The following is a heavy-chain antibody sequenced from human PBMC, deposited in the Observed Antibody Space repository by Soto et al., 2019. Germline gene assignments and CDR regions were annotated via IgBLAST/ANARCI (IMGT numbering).Heavy chain of an antibody. Sequence: SETLSLTCAVHGGSFSGYYWDWIRQPPGKGLEWIGEINHGGTSNYNPSLKSRAIISVDTSKNQFSLKLSSVTAADTAVYYCARLDSSGYYYVPYFDYWGQGTLVTVSS. J-gene: IGHJ4*02. CDR2: INHGGTS. CDR1: GGSFSGYY. CDR3: ARLDSSGYYYVPYFDY. D-gene: IGHD3-22*01. V-gene: IGHV4-34*01.